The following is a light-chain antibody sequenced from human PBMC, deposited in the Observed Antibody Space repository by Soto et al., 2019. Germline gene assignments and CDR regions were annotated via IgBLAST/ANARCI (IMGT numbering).Light chain of an antibody. V-gene: IGKV1-17*01. J-gene: IGKJ1*01. CDR2: AAS. CDR1: QSISNH. CDR3: QQYNSYSEA. Sequence: IQMTQSPSSLSASVEDRVIITCRASQSISNHLNWYQQKPGKAPKLLIYAASSLQSGVPSRFSGSGSGTEFTLTISSLQPDDFATYYCQQYNSYSEAFGQGTKVHIK.